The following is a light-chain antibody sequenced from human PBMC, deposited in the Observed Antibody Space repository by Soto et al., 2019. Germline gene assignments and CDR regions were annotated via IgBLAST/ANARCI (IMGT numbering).Light chain of an antibody. J-gene: IGLJ1*01. CDR2: EVS. Sequence: QSVLTPPASVSGYPGQSITISCTGTSSDVGGYNYVSWYQQHPGKAPKLMIYEVSNRPSGVSNRFSGSKSGNTASLTISGLQAENEADYYCSSYTSSSTYVFGTGTKVTVL. CDR1: SSDVGGYNY. CDR3: SSYTSSSTYV. V-gene: IGLV2-14*01.